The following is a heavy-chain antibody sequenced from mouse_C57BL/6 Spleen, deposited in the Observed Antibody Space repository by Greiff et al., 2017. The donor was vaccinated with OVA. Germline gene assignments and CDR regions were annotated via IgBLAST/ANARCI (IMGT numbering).Heavy chain of an antibody. V-gene: IGHV7-3*01. Sequence: EVQLQESGGGLVQPGGSLSLSCAASGFTFTDYYMSWVRQPPGKALEWLGFIRNKANGYTTEYSASVKGRFTISRDNSQSILYLQMNALRAEDSATYYCARIYYYGSNWYFDVWGTGTTVTVSS. CDR2: IRNKANGYTT. J-gene: IGHJ1*03. D-gene: IGHD1-1*01. CDR3: ARIYYYGSNWYFDV. CDR1: GFTFTDYY.